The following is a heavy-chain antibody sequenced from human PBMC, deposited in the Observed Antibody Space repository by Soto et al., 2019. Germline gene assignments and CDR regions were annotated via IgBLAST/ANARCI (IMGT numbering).Heavy chain of an antibody. Sequence: QVQLVQSGAEVKKPGVSVKVSCKASGYTFASFNIHWVRQATGQGLEWMGWMNPNNGDTAYAQKFRGRVTMTKDTSLATAYMELSSLRSEDTAVYYCAREYYDDLTGYFYGMDVWGQGTAVTASS. CDR3: AREYYDDLTGYFYGMDV. CDR1: GYTFASFN. V-gene: IGHV1-8*01. J-gene: IGHJ6*02. D-gene: IGHD3-9*01. CDR2: MNPNNGDT.